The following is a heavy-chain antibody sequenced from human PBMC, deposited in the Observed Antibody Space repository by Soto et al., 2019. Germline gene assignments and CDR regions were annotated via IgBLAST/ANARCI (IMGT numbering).Heavy chain of an antibody. CDR3: ATLRGYSYRAWFDP. J-gene: IGHJ5*02. D-gene: IGHD5-18*01. V-gene: IGHV1-24*01. Sequence: DPEDGETIYAQKFQGRVTMTEDTSTDTAYMELSSLRSEDTAVYYCATLRGYSYRAWFDPWGQGTLVTVSS. CDR2: DPEDGET.